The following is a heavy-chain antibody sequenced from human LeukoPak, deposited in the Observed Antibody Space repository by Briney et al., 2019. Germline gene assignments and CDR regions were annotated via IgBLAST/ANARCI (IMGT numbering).Heavy chain of an antibody. CDR1: GFTFSSYW. CDR2: IKQDGSEK. D-gene: IGHD1-26*01. J-gene: IGHJ4*02. CDR3: ARLPRVGAATLCDY. Sequence: GGSLRLSCAASGFTFSSYWMSWVRQAPGKGLEWVANIKQDGSEKYYVDSVKGRFTISRDNAKNSLYLQMNSLRAEDTAVYYCARLPRVGAATLCDYWGQGTLVTVSS. V-gene: IGHV3-7*01.